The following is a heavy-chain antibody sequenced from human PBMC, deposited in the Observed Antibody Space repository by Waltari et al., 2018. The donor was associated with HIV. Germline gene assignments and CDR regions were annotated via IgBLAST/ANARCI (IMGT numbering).Heavy chain of an antibody. CDR2: VYTSGTT. J-gene: IGHJ4*01. CDR1: GGDISPPY. V-gene: IGHV4-4*07. Sequence: QVRLEEAGPWVVLASEPPVLTCSVFGGDISPPYWCWVPPSLGDPLGQPVRRGLQWIGRVYTSGTTNYNPSLSGRATMSVDTSRNQFSLNLTSVTLADTAIYFCVRTPANYDFWNTYDGDYFDTWGQGLLVTVSS. CDR3: VRTPANYDFWNTYDGDYFDT. D-gene: IGHD3-3*01.